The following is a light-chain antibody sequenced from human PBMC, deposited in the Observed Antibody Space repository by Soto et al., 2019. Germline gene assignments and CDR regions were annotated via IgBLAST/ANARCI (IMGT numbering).Light chain of an antibody. CDR3: QQYNNWPPYT. CDR2: GAS. V-gene: IGKV3-15*01. CDR1: QSVSSN. Sequence: QSPAPLSVSPGERATLSCRASQSVSSNLAWYQQKPGQAPRLLIYGASTRATGIPARFSGSGSGTEFTLTISSLQSEDFAVYYCQQYNNWPPYTFGQGTKLEIK. J-gene: IGKJ2*01.